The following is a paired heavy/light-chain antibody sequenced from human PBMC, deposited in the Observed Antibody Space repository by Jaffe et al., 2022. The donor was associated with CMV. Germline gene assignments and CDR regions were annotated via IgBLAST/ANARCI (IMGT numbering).Light chain of an antibody. Sequence: NFMLTQPHSVSESPGKTVTISCTRSSGSIASNYVQWYQQRPGSAPTTVIYEDNQRPSGVPDRFSGSIDSSSNSASLTISGLKTEDEADYYCQSYDSSNSWVFGGGTKLTVL. CDR2: EDN. CDR3: QSYDSSNSWV. V-gene: IGLV6-57*04. CDR1: SGSIASNY. J-gene: IGLJ3*02.
Heavy chain of an antibody. Sequence: QVQLVESGGGVVQPGRSLRLSCAASGFTFSSYGMHWVRQAPGKGLEWVAVIWYDGSNKYYADSVKGRFTISRDNSKNTLYLQMNSLRAEDTAVYYCAREAGYCSGGSCYSEYYYYGMDVWGQGTTVTVSS. J-gene: IGHJ6*02. D-gene: IGHD2-15*01. CDR3: AREAGYCSGGSCYSEYYYYGMDV. CDR2: IWYDGSNK. V-gene: IGHV3-33*01. CDR1: GFTFSSYG.